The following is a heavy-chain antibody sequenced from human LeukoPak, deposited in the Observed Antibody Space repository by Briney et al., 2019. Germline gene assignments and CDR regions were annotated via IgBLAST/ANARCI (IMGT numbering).Heavy chain of an antibody. CDR3: ARDERGYDSGGYFDY. CDR1: GYTFTGYY. D-gene: IGHD5-12*01. CDR2: INPNSGGT. Sequence: GASVKVSCKASGYTFTGYYMHWVRQAPGQGLEWMGWINPNSGGTNYAQKFQGRVTITRDTSISTAYMELSRLRSDDTAVYYCARDERGYDSGGYFDYWGQGTLVTVSP. V-gene: IGHV1-2*02. J-gene: IGHJ4*02.